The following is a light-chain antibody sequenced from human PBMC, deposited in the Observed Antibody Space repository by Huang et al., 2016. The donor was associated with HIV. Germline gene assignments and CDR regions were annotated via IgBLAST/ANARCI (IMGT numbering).Light chain of an antibody. J-gene: IGKJ4*01. V-gene: IGKV3-15*01. CDR1: HSVDSD. Sequence: EMEMTQSPATLSVSPGERATLSCRASHSVDSDLAWYQQKPGQAPRLLIYDASTRATGISAKCNGTGSGTEFSLSITNLQSEDFAVYYCQQYNDWPPLTFGGGTKVEI. CDR3: QQYNDWPPLT. CDR2: DAS.